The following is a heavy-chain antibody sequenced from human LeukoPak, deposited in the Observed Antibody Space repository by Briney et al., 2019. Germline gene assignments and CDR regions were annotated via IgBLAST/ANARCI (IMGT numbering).Heavy chain of an antibody. CDR1: GFTFSSYS. V-gene: IGHV3-48*01. Sequence: PGASLRLSCAASGFTFSSYSMNWVRQAPGKGLQWVSYISSSSSTIYYADSVKGRFTISRDNAKNSLYLQMNSLRAEDTAVYYCARTRYGNAFDIWGQGTMVTVSS. D-gene: IGHD1-14*01. CDR3: ARTRYGNAFDI. J-gene: IGHJ3*02. CDR2: ISSSSSTI.